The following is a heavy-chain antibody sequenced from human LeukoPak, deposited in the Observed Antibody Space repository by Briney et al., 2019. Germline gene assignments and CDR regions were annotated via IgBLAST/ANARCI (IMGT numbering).Heavy chain of an antibody. CDR2: ISAYNGNT. Sequence: ASVKVSCKASGGTFSGYGISWVRQAPGQGLEWMGWISAYNGNTNYAQKLQGRVTMTTDTSTSTAYMELRSLRSDDTAVYYCARDTGDYYDLGYWGQGTLVTVSS. CDR3: ARDTGDYYDLGY. J-gene: IGHJ4*02. D-gene: IGHD3-22*01. V-gene: IGHV1-18*01. CDR1: GGTFSGYG.